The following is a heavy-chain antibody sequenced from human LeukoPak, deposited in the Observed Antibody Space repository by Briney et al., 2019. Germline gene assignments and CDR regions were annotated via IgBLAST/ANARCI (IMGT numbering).Heavy chain of an antibody. Sequence: ASVKLSCKASGYTFTGYYMHWVRQAPGQGLEWMAWINPNSGGTNYAQKFQGRVTMTRDTSMSTAYMELSRLRSDDTAVYYCATGDVVVVAAAIDYWGQGTLVTVSS. D-gene: IGHD2-15*01. CDR3: ATGDVVVVAAAIDY. J-gene: IGHJ4*02. V-gene: IGHV1-2*02. CDR2: INPNSGGT. CDR1: GYTFTGYY.